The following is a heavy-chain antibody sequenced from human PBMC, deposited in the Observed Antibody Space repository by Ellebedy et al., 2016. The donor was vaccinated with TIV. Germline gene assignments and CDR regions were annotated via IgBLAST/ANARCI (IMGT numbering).Heavy chain of an antibody. CDR2: IKQDGSEK. V-gene: IGHV3-7*01. CDR3: ARDQWLGRAYYFDS. CDR1: GFTFSNYW. Sequence: GESLKISCATSGFTFSNYWMTWVRQAPGKGLEWVANIKQDGSEKCYVDSVKGRFSISRDNAKNSLYVQMNSLTDEDTAVYYCARDQWLGRAYYFDSWGQGTLVTVSS. D-gene: IGHD6-19*01. J-gene: IGHJ4*02.